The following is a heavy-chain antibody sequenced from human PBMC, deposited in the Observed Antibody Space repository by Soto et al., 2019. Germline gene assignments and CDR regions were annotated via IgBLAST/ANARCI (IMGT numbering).Heavy chain of an antibody. J-gene: IGHJ4*02. D-gene: IGHD6-13*01. CDR1: GGSISSSNW. Sequence: QVQLQASGPGLVKPSGTLSLTCAISGGSISSSNWWSWVRQPPGKGLEWIGEIYHSGSTNYKPSLSSRVTVSVDKSKNQFSLKLTSVTAADTAVYYCARGWGIAAAGSDYWGQGTLVTVSS. CDR3: ARGWGIAAAGSDY. V-gene: IGHV4-4*02. CDR2: IYHSGST.